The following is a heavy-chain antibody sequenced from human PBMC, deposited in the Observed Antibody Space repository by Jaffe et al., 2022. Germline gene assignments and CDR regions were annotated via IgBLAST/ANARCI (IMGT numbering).Heavy chain of an antibody. D-gene: IGHD6-19*01. Sequence: EVQLVESGGGLVQPGRSLRLSCTASGFTFGDYAMSWVRQAPGKGLEWVGFIRSKAYGGTTEYAASVKGRFTISRDDSKSIAYLQMNSLKTEDTAVYYCTRGLSGWNLEAGTLSYRAYFDYWGQGTLVTVSS. J-gene: IGHJ4*02. V-gene: IGHV3-49*04. CDR3: TRGLSGWNLEAGTLSYRAYFDY. CDR1: GFTFGDYA. CDR2: IRSKAYGGTT.